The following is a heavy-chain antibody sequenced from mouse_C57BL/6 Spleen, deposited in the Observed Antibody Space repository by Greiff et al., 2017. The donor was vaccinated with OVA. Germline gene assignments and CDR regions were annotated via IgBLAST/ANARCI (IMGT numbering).Heavy chain of an antibody. CDR1: GFTFSDYY. CDR2: INYDGSST. Sequence: EVKLMESEGGLVQPGSSMKLSCTASGFTFSDYYMAWVRQVPEKGLEWVANINYDGSSTYYLDSLKSRFIISRDNAKNILYLQMSSLKSEDTATYYCARDSSGRYFDYWCQGTTLTVSS. CDR3: ARDSSGRYFDY. J-gene: IGHJ2*01. V-gene: IGHV5-16*01. D-gene: IGHD3-2*02.